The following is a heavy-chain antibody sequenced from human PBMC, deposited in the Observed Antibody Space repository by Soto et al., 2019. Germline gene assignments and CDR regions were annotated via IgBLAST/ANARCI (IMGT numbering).Heavy chain of an antibody. V-gene: IGHV3-48*01. Sequence: GGSLRLSCAASGFTFSSYSMNWVRQAPGKGLEWVSYISSSSSTIYYADSVKGRFTISRDNAKNSLYLQMNSLRAEDTAVYYCARDLVYYMDVWGKGTTVTVSS. CDR1: GFTFSSYS. CDR3: ARDLVYYMDV. J-gene: IGHJ6*03. CDR2: ISSSSSTI. D-gene: IGHD2-2*01.